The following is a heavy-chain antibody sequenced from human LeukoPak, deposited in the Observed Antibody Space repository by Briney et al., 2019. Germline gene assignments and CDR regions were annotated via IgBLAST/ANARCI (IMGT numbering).Heavy chain of an antibody. CDR3: ARLDDSSGLVVDD. CDR1: GGSISRYY. CDR2: IYYSGST. Sequence: PSETLSLTCTFSGGSISRYYWSWIRQPAGKGLEWIGYIYYSGSTNYNPSLKSRVTISVDTSKNQFPLKLSSVTAADTAAYYCARLDDSSGLVVDDWGQGTLVTVSS. J-gene: IGHJ4*02. D-gene: IGHD3-22*01. V-gene: IGHV4-59*08.